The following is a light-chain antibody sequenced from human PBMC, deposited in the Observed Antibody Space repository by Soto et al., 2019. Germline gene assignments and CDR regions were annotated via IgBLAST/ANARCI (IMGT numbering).Light chain of an antibody. CDR1: SSDIGDYDY. CDR2: AVG. J-gene: IGLJ1*01. V-gene: IGLV2-14*01. CDR3: NSYACGKPRV. Sequence: QSVLTQPASVSGSPAQSITISCTGTSSDIGDYDYVSWYQQHPGKAPKVFSSAVGKVPSGVSNRLSGSESGITASVPISAFEADGEAGYYCNSYACGKPRVFGTG.